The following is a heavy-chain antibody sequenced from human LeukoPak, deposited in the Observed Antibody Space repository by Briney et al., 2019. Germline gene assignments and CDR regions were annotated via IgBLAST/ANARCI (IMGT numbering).Heavy chain of an antibody. V-gene: IGHV3-7*04. J-gene: IGHJ4*02. CDR3: ARGRYCSGASCSYFDY. Sequence: AGGSLRLSCAASGFTFSTYWMSWVRQAPGKGLEWVANIQQDGSEKYYVDSVRGRFTISRDNAKNSLYLQMNSLRAEDTAVYYCARGRYCSGASCSYFDYWGQGTLVTVSS. D-gene: IGHD2-15*01. CDR2: IQQDGSEK. CDR1: GFTFSTYW.